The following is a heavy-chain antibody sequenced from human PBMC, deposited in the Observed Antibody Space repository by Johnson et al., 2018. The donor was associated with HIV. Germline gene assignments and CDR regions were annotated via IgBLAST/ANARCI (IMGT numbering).Heavy chain of an antibody. CDR2: IKQDGSEK. CDR3: AREGPSDAFDI. J-gene: IGHJ3*02. Sequence: VQLVESWGGLVQPGGSLRLSCAASGFTFSSYWMSWVRQAPGKGLEWVANIKQDGSEKYYVDSVKGRFTISRDNAKNSLYLQMNSLRAEYTAVYYCAREGPSDAFDIWGQGTMVTVSS. V-gene: IGHV3-7*05. CDR1: GFTFSSYW.